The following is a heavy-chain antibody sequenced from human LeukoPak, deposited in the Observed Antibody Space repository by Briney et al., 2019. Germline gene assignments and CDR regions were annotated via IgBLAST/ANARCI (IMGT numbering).Heavy chain of an antibody. D-gene: IGHD3-22*01. CDR2: INHSGST. CDR3: ARGSNYYDRSGYYSPYYFDY. Sequence: SETLSLTCAVYGESFSGYYWSWIRQPPGKGLEWIGEINHSGSTNYNPSLKSRVTISVDTSKNQFSLKLSSVTAADTAVYYCARGSNYYDRSGYYSPYYFDYWGQGTLVTVSS. CDR1: GESFSGYY. V-gene: IGHV4-34*01. J-gene: IGHJ4*02.